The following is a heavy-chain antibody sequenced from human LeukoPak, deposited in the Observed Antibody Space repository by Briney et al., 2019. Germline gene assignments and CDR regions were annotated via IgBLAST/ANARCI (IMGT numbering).Heavy chain of an antibody. CDR3: ARDRNYYGSGIKSMDV. J-gene: IGHJ6*02. D-gene: IGHD3-10*01. CDR1: AGSISSGGYY. CDR2: IYYSGST. Sequence: SQTLSLTCTVSAGSISSGGYYWSWIRQHPGKGLEWFGYIYYSGSTYYNPSLKSRVTTSVDTSKNQFSLKLSSVTAANTAVYYCARDRNYYGSGIKSMDVWGQGTTVTVSS. V-gene: IGHV4-31*03.